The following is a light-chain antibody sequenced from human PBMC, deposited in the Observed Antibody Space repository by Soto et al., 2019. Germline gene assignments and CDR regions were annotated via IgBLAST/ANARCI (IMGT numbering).Light chain of an antibody. CDR2: AAS. Sequence: AIRLTQSRYSLSASTGDRVTLTCRASQGISSYLAWYQQKPGKAPKLLIYAASTLQSGVPSRFSGSGSGTDFTLTVSSLQPDDFATYYCQQYDSYPSTFGQGTKVDIK. V-gene: IGKV1-8*01. J-gene: IGKJ1*01. CDR3: QQYDSYPST. CDR1: QGISSY.